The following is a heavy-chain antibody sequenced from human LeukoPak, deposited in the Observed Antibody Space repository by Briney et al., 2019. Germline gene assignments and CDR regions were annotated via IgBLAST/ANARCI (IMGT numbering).Heavy chain of an antibody. CDR1: GGSISSSSYY. D-gene: IGHD6-19*01. V-gene: IGHV4-39*07. CDR2: IYYSGST. Sequence: SETLSLTCTVSGGSISSSSYYWGWIRQPPGKGLEWIGSIYYSGSTYYNPSLKSQVTISVDTSKNQFSLKLSSVTAADTAVYYCARDSSGCFLPWGQGTMVTVSS. CDR3: ARDSSGCFLP. J-gene: IGHJ3*01.